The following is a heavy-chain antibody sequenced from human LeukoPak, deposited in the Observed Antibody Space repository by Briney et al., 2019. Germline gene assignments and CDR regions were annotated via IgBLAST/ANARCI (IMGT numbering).Heavy chain of an antibody. CDR2: IYTSGST. J-gene: IGHJ4*02. V-gene: IGHV4-61*02. Sequence: SETLSLTCTVSGGSISSGSYYWSWIRQPAGKGLEWIGRIYTSGSTNYNPSLKSRVTISVDTSKNQFSLKLSSVTAADTAVYYCARGPSYAKTLHYYDSSGYLPPYFDYWGQGTLVTVSS. CDR3: ARGPSYAKTLHYYDSSGYLPPYFDY. D-gene: IGHD3-22*01. CDR1: GGSISSGSYY.